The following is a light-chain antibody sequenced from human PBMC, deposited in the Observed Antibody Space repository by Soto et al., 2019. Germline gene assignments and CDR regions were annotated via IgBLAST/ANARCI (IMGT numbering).Light chain of an antibody. V-gene: IGKV3-20*01. J-gene: IGKJ4*01. CDR3: QQYGSSPPNT. CDR1: QSVSSSY. Sequence: EIVLTQSPGTLSLSTGERATLSCRASQSVSSSYLAWYQQKPGQAPRLLIYGASSRATGIPDRFSGSGSGTDFTLTISRLEPEDFAVYYCQQYGSSPPNTFGGGTKVDIK. CDR2: GAS.